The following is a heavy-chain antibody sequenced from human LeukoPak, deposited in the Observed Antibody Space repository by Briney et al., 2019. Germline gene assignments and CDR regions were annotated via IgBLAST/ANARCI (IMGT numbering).Heavy chain of an antibody. D-gene: IGHD2-15*01. J-gene: IGHJ6*03. CDR1: GYTFTGYY. CDR3: ARDWLGYCSGGSCFGPYYYYMDV. V-gene: IGHV1-2*02. CDR2: INPNSGGT. Sequence: ASVKVSCKASGYTFTGYYMHWVRQAPGQGLEWMGWINPNSGGTNYAQKFQGRVTMTRDTSISTAYMELSRLRSDDTAVYYCARDWLGYCSGGSCFGPYYYYMDVWGKGTTVNVSS.